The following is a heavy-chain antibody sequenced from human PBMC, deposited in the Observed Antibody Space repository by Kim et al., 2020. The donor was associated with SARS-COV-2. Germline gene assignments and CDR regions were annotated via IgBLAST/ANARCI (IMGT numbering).Heavy chain of an antibody. Sequence: GGSLRLSCAASGFTFNTYTMDWVRQAPGKGLEWVSSITVSSTHIYYAESVEGRFTISRDNARNSVYLQMNSLRVDDTAIYYCARGWFGQVGDYWGQGARVTVSS. V-gene: IGHV3-21*01. CDR2: ITVSSTHI. J-gene: IGHJ4*02. CDR1: GFTFNTYT. CDR3: ARGWFGQVGDY. D-gene: IGHD3-10*01.